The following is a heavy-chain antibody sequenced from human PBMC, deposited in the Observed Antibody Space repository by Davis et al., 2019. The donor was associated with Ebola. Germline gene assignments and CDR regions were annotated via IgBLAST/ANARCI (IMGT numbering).Heavy chain of an antibody. CDR1: GFTFSSYS. Sequence: GESLKISCAASGFTFSSYSMNWVRQAPGKGLEWVSYISSSSSTIYYSDSVKGRFTISRDNAKNSLYLQMNSLRDEDTAVYYCARDSPDFWSGVVDYWGQGTLVTVSS. D-gene: IGHD3-3*01. CDR3: ARDSPDFWSGVVDY. CDR2: ISSSSSTI. J-gene: IGHJ4*02. V-gene: IGHV3-48*02.